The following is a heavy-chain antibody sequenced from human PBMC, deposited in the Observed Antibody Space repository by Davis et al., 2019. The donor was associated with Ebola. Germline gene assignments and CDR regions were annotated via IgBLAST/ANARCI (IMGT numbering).Heavy chain of an antibody. D-gene: IGHD3-10*01. CDR3: ASPGAGSVNYYLLFDY. J-gene: IGHJ4*02. CDR2: IIPIFGAA. Sequence: SVKVSCKASGGTLSSYAINWVRQAPGQGLEWMGGIIPIFGAAKYAQKFQGRVTVTADESTSTAYMELSSLRSEDTAVYYCASPGAGSVNYYLLFDYWGQGILVTVSS. V-gene: IGHV1-69*13. CDR1: GGTLSSYA.